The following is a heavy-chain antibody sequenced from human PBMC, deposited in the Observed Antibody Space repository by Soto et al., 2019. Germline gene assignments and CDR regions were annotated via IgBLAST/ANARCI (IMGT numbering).Heavy chain of an antibody. J-gene: IGHJ4*02. CDR1: GFTFSSYG. V-gene: IGHV3-30*18. Sequence: VQLVESGGGVVQPRRSLRLSCAVSGFTFSSYGMHWVRQAPGKGLEWVAVISYDGSNKYYADSVKGRFTISRDNSKNTLNLQMSSLRAEAEAVYSCANERDIILVLTATGFDYSGQGTLGTVCS. CDR2: ISYDGSNK. D-gene: IGHD2-8*02. CDR3: ANERDIILVLTATGFDY.